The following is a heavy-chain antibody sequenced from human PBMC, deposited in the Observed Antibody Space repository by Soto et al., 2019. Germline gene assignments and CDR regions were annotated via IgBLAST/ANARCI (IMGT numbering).Heavy chain of an antibody. CDR2: IIPIFGTA. J-gene: IGHJ3*02. Sequence: SSVKVSCKASGGTFSSYAISWVRQAPGQGLEWMGGIIPIFGTANYAQKFQGRVTITADESTSTAYMELSSLRSEDTAVYYCARVAAYCGGDCYSGAFDIWGQGTMVTVSS. CDR3: ARVAAYCGGDCYSGAFDI. CDR1: GGTFSSYA. V-gene: IGHV1-69*13. D-gene: IGHD2-21*02.